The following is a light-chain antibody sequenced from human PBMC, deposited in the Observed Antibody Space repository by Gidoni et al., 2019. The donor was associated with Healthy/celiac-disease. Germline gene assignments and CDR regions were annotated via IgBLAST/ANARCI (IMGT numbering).Light chain of an antibody. Sequence: DIQMTQSPSSLSASVGDRVTITCQASQDISNYLNWYQQKPGKDPKLLIYDASNLETGVPSRFSGSGSGTDFTFTISSLPPEDIATYYCQQYDNLPYSFGQWTKLEIK. CDR3: QQYDNLPYS. V-gene: IGKV1-33*01. J-gene: IGKJ2*03. CDR1: QDISNY. CDR2: DAS.